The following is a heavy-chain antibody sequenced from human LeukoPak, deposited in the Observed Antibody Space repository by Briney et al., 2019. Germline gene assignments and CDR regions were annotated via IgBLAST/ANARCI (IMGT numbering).Heavy chain of an antibody. D-gene: IGHD6-13*01. CDR3: ARLDENAGGSWYLVGRY. V-gene: IGHV4-61*02. Sequence: SQTLSLTCTVSGGSISSGSYYWSWIRQPAGKGLEWIGRIYTSGSTNYNPSLKSRVTISVDTSKNQFSLKLSSVTAADTAVYYCARLDENAGGSWYLVGRYWGQGTLVTVSS. CDR2: IYTSGST. CDR1: GGSISSGSYY. J-gene: IGHJ4*02.